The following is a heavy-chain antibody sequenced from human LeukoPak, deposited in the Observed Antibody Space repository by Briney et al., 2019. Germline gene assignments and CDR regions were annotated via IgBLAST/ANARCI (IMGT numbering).Heavy chain of an antibody. J-gene: IGHJ4*02. CDR1: GFTFSSYA. Sequence: HPGGSLRLSCAASGFTFSSYAMSWVRQAPGKGLEWVSAISGSGGSTYYADSVKGRFTISRDNSKNTLYLQMNSLRAEDTAVYYCAKAGLRLGELSSYFDYWGQGTLVTVSS. D-gene: IGHD3-16*02. CDR3: AKAGLRLGELSSYFDY. CDR2: ISGSGGST. V-gene: IGHV3-23*01.